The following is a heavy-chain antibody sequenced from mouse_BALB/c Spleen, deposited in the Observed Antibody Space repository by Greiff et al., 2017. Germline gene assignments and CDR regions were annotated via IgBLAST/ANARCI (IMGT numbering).Heavy chain of an antibody. CDR2: INPSTGYT. J-gene: IGHJ3*01. CDR3: ARPYDGYYEGFAY. CDR1: GYTFTSYW. Sequence: VQLQQSGAVLAKPGASVKMSCKASGYTFTSYWIHWVKQRPGQGLEWIGYINPSTGYTEYNQKFKDKATLTADKSSSTAYMQLSSLTSEDSAVYYCARPYDGYYEGFAYWGQGTLVTVSA. D-gene: IGHD2-3*01. V-gene: IGHV1-7*01.